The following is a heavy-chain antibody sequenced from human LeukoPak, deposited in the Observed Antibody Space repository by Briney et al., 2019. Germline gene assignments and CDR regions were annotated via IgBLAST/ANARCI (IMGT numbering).Heavy chain of an antibody. V-gene: IGHV4-39*07. CDR3: ARGNGPRARGVIITNLYYYYYMDV. J-gene: IGHJ6*03. D-gene: IGHD3-10*01. Sequence: PSETLSLTCTVSGGSISSGSYYWSWIRQPPGKGLEWIGEINHSGSTNYNPSLKSRVTISVDTSKNQFSLKLSSVTAADTAVYYCARGNGPRARGVIITNLYYYYYMDVWGKGTTVTVSS. CDR1: GGSISSGSYY. CDR2: INHSGST.